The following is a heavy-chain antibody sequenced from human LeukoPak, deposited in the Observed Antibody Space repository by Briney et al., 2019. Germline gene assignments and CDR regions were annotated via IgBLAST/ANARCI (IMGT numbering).Heavy chain of an antibody. V-gene: IGHV4-59*01. J-gene: IGHJ5*02. D-gene: IGHD3-22*01. CDR3: ARESNYHDSLGYNWFDP. CDR2: IHYTGGT. Sequence: SETLSLTCTVSGASINRDYWSWLRQTPGKGLEWIGYIHYTGGTNYNPSLKSRVTISLDTSKNQFSLKLSSVTAADTAVYYCARESNYHDSLGYNWFDPWGQGTLVTVSS. CDR1: GASINRDY.